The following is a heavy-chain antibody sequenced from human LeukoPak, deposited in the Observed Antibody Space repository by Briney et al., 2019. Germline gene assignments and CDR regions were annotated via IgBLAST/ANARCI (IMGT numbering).Heavy chain of an antibody. V-gene: IGHV4-4*02. D-gene: IGHD1-26*01. J-gene: IGHJ4*02. CDR1: GGSISTTNW. Sequence: SETLSLTCGVSGGSISTTNWWSWVRQPPGQGLEWIGEISLTGRTNYNPSLNSRVTMSIDESRNQLSLNLTSVTAADTAIYYCSRESGAFCPFGHWGQGTLVIVSS. CDR2: ISLTGRT. CDR3: SRESGAFCPFGH.